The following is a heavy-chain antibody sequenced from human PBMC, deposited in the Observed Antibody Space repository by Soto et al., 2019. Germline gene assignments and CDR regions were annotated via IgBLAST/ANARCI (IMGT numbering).Heavy chain of an antibody. CDR1: GFTFSSYG. J-gene: IGHJ3*02. Sequence: QVQLVESGGGVVQPGRSLRLSCAASGFTFSSYGMHWVRQAPGKGLEWVAVISYDGSNKYYADSVKGRFTISRDNSKNTLYLQMNSLRAEDTAVYYCAKGSDAFDIWGQGTMVTVSS. V-gene: IGHV3-30*18. CDR3: AKGSDAFDI. CDR2: ISYDGSNK.